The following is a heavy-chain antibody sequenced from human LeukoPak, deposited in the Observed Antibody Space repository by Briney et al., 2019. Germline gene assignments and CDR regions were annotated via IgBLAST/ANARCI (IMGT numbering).Heavy chain of an antibody. CDR2: ISSTGTTI. V-gene: IGHV3-48*02. J-gene: IGHJ6*02. D-gene: IGHD3-16*01. Sequence: GGSLRLSCAASGFTLSSYSMNWVRQAPGKGLEWVSYISSTGTTIYYTDSVKGRFTASRDNAKNSLYLQINSLRDEDTAVYYCARGLVGYYCGMDVWGQGTTATVSS. CDR3: ARGLVGYYCGMDV. CDR1: GFTLSSYS.